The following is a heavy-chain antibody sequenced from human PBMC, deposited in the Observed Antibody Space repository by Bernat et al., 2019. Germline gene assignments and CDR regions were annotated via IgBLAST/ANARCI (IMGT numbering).Heavy chain of an antibody. CDR2: ISSSGSTI. Sequence: EVQLVESGGGLVQPGGSLRLSCAASGFTFSSYEMNWVRQAPGKGLEWVSYISSSGSTIYYADSVKGRFTISRDNAKNPLYLQMNSLRAEDTAVYYCAREGFYGSGSYQDYWGQGTLVTVSS. V-gene: IGHV3-48*03. J-gene: IGHJ4*02. CDR3: AREGFYGSGSYQDY. CDR1: GFTFSSYE. D-gene: IGHD3-10*01.